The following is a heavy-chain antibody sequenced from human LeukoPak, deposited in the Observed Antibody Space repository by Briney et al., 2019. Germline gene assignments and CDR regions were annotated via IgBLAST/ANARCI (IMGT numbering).Heavy chain of an antibody. J-gene: IGHJ4*02. CDR1: GYTFTGYY. Sequence: ASVSVSCKASGYTFTGYYMDWVRQAPGQGLEWMGWINPNSGGTNYAQRFQGRVTMTRDTSISTAYMELSRLRSDDTAVYYCARGDRLPGYSAPVGDYWGQGTLVTVSS. CDR2: INPNSGGT. D-gene: IGHD3-9*01. CDR3: ARGDRLPGYSAPVGDY. V-gene: IGHV1-2*02.